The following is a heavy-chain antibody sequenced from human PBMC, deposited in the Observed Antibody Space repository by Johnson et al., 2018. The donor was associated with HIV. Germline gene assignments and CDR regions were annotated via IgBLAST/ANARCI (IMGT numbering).Heavy chain of an antibody. D-gene: IGHD6-13*01. V-gene: IGHV3-9*01. J-gene: IGHJ3*02. Sequence: VQLVESGGGLVRPGGSLRLSCVASGFTFAHYAMHWVRQAPGKGLEWVSRISWNSGSIGYADSVKGRFTISRDTAKNSLSLQMNSLRAEDTAVYYCARFRVQAAAGRGDDFDIWGQGTMVTVSS. CDR2: ISWNSGSI. CDR3: ARFRVQAAAGRGDDFDI. CDR1: GFTFAHYA.